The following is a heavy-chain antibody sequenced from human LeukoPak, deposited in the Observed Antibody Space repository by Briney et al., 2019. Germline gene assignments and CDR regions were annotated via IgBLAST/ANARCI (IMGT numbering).Heavy chain of an antibody. Sequence: GGSLRLSWAASGFTFSNAYMNWVRQAPGKGLEWVGRIKPKTDGETTEYAAPVKGRFSISRDDSKNMLYLQMNSLKTEDTAVYYCITPLPYSAQGGQGTLVTVSS. D-gene: IGHD2-21*01. V-gene: IGHV3-15*07. CDR1: GFTFSNAY. CDR3: ITPLPYSAQ. CDR2: IKPKTDGETT. J-gene: IGHJ4*02.